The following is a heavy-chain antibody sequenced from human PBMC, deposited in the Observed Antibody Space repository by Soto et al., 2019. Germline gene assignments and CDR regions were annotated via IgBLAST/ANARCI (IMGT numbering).Heavy chain of an antibody. D-gene: IGHD3-10*01. J-gene: IGHJ4*02. Sequence: SETLSLTCTVSGGSISSGGYYWSWIRQHPGKGLEWIGYIYYSGSTYYNPSFKSRVTISVDTSKNQFSLKLSSVTAADTAVYYCARGPGSWELLRGYFDYWGQGTLVTVSS. CDR3: ARGPGSWELLRGYFDY. V-gene: IGHV4-31*03. CDR1: GGSISSGGYY. CDR2: IYYSGST.